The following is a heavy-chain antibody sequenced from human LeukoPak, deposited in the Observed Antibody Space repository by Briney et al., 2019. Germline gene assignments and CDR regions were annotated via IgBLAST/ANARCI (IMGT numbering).Heavy chain of an antibody. CDR2: IYTSGST. Sequence: PSETLSLTCTVSGGSISSGRYYWGWIRQPAGKGLEWIGRIYTSGSTNYNPSLKSRVTISVDTSKNQFSLKLSSVTAADTAVYYCASRIIYDSSGYYGDYWGQGTLVTVSS. V-gene: IGHV4-61*02. J-gene: IGHJ4*02. CDR3: ASRIIYDSSGYYGDY. CDR1: GGSISSGRYY. D-gene: IGHD3-22*01.